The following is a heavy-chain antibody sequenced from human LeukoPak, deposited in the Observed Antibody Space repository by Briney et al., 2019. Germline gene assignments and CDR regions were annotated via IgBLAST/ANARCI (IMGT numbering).Heavy chain of an antibody. J-gene: IGHJ5*02. CDR3: ARAGRYCSSTSCYIWFDP. CDR2: IYYSGST. D-gene: IGHD2-2*02. Sequence: PSETLSLTCTVPGGSISSGDYYWSWIRQPPGKGLEWIGYIYYSGSTYYNPSLKSRVTISVDTSKNQFSLKLSSVTAADTAVYYCARAGRYCSSTSCYIWFDPWGQGTLVTVSS. CDR1: GGSISSGDYY. V-gene: IGHV4-30-4*01.